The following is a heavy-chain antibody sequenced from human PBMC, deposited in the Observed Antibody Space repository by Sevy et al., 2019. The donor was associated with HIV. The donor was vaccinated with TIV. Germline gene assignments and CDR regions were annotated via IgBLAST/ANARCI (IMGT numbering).Heavy chain of an antibody. CDR3: AILTIFGVVTDFDY. J-gene: IGHJ4*02. V-gene: IGHV3-48*02. CDR2: ISSRGSTI. CDR1: GFTFSNFV. D-gene: IGHD3-3*01. Sequence: GGSLRLSCAASGFTFSNFVMNWVRQAPGKGLEWVSYISSRGSTIYYEDSVKGRFTISRDNAKNSLFLQMNSQRDEDTAVYYWAILTIFGVVTDFDYWGQGTLVTVSS.